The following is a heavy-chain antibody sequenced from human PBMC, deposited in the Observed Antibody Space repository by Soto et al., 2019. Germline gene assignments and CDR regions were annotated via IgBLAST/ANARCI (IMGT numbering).Heavy chain of an antibody. CDR2: INHSGST. CDR3: ARGRAEYDFWSGTYYYYYYMDV. D-gene: IGHD3-3*01. J-gene: IGHJ6*03. Sequence: QVQLQQWGAGLLKPSETLSLTCAVYGGSFSGYYWSWIRQPPGQGLEWIGEINHSGSTNYNPSLKSRGTISVDTSKNQFSLKRSSVTAADTAVYYCARGRAEYDFWSGTYYYYYYMDVWGKGTTVTVSS. CDR1: GGSFSGYY. V-gene: IGHV4-34*01.